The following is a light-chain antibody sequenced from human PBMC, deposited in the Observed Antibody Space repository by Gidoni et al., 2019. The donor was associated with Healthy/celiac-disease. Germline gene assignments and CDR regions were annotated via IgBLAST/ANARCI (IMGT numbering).Light chain of an antibody. Sequence: QSVLTQPPSVSAAPGQRVPISCTASSSNIGAGYDVHWYQQLPGTAPKLLIYGNSNRPSGVPDRFSGSKAGTSASLAITGLQAEDEADDYCQSYDSSLSGHWVFGGGTKLTVL. J-gene: IGLJ3*02. CDR2: GNS. CDR3: QSYDSSLSGHWV. CDR1: SSNIGAGYD. V-gene: IGLV1-40*01.